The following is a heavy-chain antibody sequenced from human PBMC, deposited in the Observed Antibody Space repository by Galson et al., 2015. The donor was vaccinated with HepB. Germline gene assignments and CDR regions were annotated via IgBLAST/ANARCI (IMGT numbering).Heavy chain of an antibody. CDR1: GFTFDDYA. CDR2: ISCNSGSI. CDR3: AKDTTGTTWSGAFDI. V-gene: IGHV3-9*01. Sequence: SVRLSCAASGFTFDDYAMHWVRQAPGKGLEWVAGISCNSGSIGYADSVKGRFTISRDNAKNSLYLQMNSLRAEDTALYYCAKDTTGTTWSGAFDIWGQGTLVTVSS. J-gene: IGHJ3*02. D-gene: IGHD1-1*01.